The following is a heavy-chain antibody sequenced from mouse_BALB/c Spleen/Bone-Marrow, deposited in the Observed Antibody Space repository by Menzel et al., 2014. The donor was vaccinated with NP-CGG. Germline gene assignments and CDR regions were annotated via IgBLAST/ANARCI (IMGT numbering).Heavy chain of an antibody. Sequence: VKLMESGPGLVAPSQSLSIPCTVSGFSLTGYGVNWVRQPPGKGLEWLGMIWRDGSTDYNSALKSRLSISKDNSKSXVFLKKKRLQTDDTDRYYSAREKYGNYYAMDYRGLGTSDTASP. V-gene: IGHV2-6-7*01. CDR1: GFSLTGYG. CDR3: AREKYGNYYAMDY. J-gene: IGHJ4*01. D-gene: IGHD2-1*01. CDR2: IWRDGST.